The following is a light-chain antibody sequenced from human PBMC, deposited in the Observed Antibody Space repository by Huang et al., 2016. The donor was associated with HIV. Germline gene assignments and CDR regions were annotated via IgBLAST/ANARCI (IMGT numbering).Light chain of an antibody. J-gene: IGKJ1*01. Sequence: VLTQSPGILSLSPGERATLSCRASPAFSDTLLAWYQQKPGQAPRLLIYGPSTRAPGIPDRCSGSGSATDFTLTISGLEAEDFAIYYCQHYDRSPTWTFGQGTTVEVK. CDR2: GPS. CDR3: QHYDRSPTWT. V-gene: IGKV3-20*01. CDR1: PAFSDTL.